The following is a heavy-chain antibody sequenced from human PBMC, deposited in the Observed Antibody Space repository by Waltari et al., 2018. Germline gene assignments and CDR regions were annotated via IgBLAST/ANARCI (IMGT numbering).Heavy chain of an antibody. CDR1: GYTLTELS. CDR3: ATEADTAMVAFDY. V-gene: IGHV1-24*01. D-gene: IGHD5-18*01. CDR2: LGPEDGET. J-gene: IGHJ4*02. Sequence: QVQLVQSGAEVKKPGASVKVSCKVSGYTLTELSMHWVRRAPGKGLEGMGGLGPEDGETIYEQKCQGRVTMTEETSTDTAYMELSSLRSEDTAVYYCATEADTAMVAFDYWGQGTLVTVSS.